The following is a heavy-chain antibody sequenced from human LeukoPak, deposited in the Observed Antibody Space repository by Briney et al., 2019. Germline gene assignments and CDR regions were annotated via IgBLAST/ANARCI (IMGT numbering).Heavy chain of an antibody. CDR2: IYYSGST. V-gene: IGHV4-59*01. D-gene: IGHD1/OR15-1a*01. CDR1: GGSISTYY. CDR3: ARNKPLDPVVF. J-gene: IGHJ3*01. Sequence: SETLSRTCTVSGGSISTYYWSWIRQPPGRGLEWIGYIYYSGSTYYNPSLKSRVTISVDTSKNQFSLKLNGVTAADTAVYYCARNKPLDPVVFWGQGTMVTVSS.